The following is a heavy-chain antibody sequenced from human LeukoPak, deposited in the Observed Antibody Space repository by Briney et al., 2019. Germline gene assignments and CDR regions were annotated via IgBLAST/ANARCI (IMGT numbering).Heavy chain of an antibody. J-gene: IGHJ3*02. CDR2: IYYSGST. CDR1: GGSISSGDYY. V-gene: IGHV4-30-4*01. D-gene: IGHD3-10*01. CDR3: ARGAAEWFAFDI. Sequence: SQTLSLTCTVSGGSISSGDYYWRWIRQPPGKGLEWIGYIYYSGSTYYNPSLKSRVTISVDTSKNQFSLKLSSVTAADTAVYYCARGAAEWFAFDIWGQGTMVTVSS.